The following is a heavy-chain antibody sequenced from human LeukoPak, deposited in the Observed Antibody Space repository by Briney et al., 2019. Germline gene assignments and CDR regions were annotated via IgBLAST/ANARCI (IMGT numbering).Heavy chain of an antibody. CDR3: AKGGYDYHLDY. J-gene: IGHJ4*02. Sequence: GGSLRLSCAASGFTVSSYGMHWVRQAPGKGLEWVAVISYDGSNKYYADSVKGRFTISRDNSKNTLYLQMNSLRAEDTAVYYCAKGGYDYHLDYWGQGTLVTVSS. D-gene: IGHD5-12*01. V-gene: IGHV3-30*18. CDR2: ISYDGSNK. CDR1: GFTVSSYG.